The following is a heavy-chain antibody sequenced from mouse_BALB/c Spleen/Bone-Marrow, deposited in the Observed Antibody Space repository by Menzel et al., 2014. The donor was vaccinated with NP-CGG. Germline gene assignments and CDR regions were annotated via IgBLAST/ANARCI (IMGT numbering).Heavy chain of an antibody. CDR3: AVYDYEGFAY. CDR1: GFNIKDTY. D-gene: IGHD2-4*01. V-gene: IGHV14-3*02. J-gene: IGHJ3*01. CDR2: IDPANGNT. Sequence: EVQLQQSGAELVKPGASVKLSCTASGFNIKDTYMHWVKQRPEQGLEWIGRIDPANGNTKYDPKFQGKATITADTSSNPAYLQLSGLTSEDTAVYYCAVYDYEGFAYWGQGTLVTVSA.